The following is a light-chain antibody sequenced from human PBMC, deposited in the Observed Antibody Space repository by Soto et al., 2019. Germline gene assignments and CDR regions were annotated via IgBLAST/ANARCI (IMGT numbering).Light chain of an antibody. CDR3: QQLNSYLGIT. J-gene: IGKJ5*01. V-gene: IGKV3-15*01. Sequence: EIEMTQSPATLSLAPGERVTLSCRASESVSINLAWYQQKAGQAPRLLIYGASTRATGIPARFSGSGSGTEFTLTISSLQSEDFATYYCQQLNSYLGITFGQGTRLEIK. CDR2: GAS. CDR1: ESVSIN.